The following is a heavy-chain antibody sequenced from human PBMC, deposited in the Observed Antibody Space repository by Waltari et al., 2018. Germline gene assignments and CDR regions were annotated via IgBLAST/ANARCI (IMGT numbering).Heavy chain of an antibody. J-gene: IGHJ4*02. CDR2: IYSGGST. Sequence: EVQLVESGGGLIQPGGSLRLSCAASGFTVSSNYLRWVRQAPGKGLEWVSVIYSGGSTYYADSVKGRFTISRDNSKNTLYLQMNSLRAEDTAVYYCARDSVNSSGWYDYWGQGTLVTVSS. V-gene: IGHV3-53*01. CDR3: ARDSVNSSGWYDY. D-gene: IGHD6-19*01. CDR1: GFTVSSNY.